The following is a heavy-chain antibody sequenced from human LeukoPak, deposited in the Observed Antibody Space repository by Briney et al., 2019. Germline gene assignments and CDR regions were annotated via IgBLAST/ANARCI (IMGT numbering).Heavy chain of an antibody. D-gene: IGHD3-10*01. Sequence: KSSETLSLTCTVSGGSISSYYWSWIRQPPGKGLEWIGYIYYSGSTNYNPSLKSRVTISVDTSKNQFSLKLSSVTAADTAVYYCARFGELNAFDIWGQGTMVTVSS. CDR2: IYYSGST. CDR3: ARFGELNAFDI. V-gene: IGHV4-59*01. CDR1: GGSISSYY. J-gene: IGHJ3*02.